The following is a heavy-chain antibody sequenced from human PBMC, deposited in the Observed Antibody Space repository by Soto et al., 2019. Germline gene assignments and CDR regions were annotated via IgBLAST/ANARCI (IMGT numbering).Heavy chain of an antibody. CDR2: IYYSGST. J-gene: IGHJ3*02. V-gene: IGHV4-31*03. Sequence: SETLSLTCTVSGASISSGCYYWSWMGQHPGKGLEWIGYIYYSGSTYYNPSLKSRITISVDTSKNQFSLKLSSVTAADTAVYYCARDRLVVRYYYDSSGYFLDNAFDIWGQGTMVTVS. CDR1: GASISSGCYY. D-gene: IGHD3-22*01. CDR3: ARDRLVVRYYYDSSGYFLDNAFDI.